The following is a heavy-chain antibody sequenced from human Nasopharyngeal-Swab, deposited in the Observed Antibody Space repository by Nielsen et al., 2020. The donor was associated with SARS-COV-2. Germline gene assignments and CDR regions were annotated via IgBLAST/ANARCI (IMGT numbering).Heavy chain of an antibody. J-gene: IGHJ4*02. CDR2: INTNTGNP. D-gene: IGHD3-22*01. V-gene: IGHV7-4-1*02. CDR3: ARPGHYDSSGYYGDFDY. Sequence: ASVKVSCKVSGYIISGYAMNWLRQAPGHRPEWMGWINTNTGNPTYAQGFTGRFVFSLDTSVSTAYLQISSLKAEDTAVYYCARPGHYDSSGYYGDFDYWGQGTLVTVSS. CDR1: GYIISGYA.